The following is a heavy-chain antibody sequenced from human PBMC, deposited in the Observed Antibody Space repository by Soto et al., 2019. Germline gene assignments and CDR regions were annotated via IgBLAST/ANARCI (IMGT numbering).Heavy chain of an antibody. J-gene: IGHJ4*02. CDR3: ARQRTTVVTQAYFDH. V-gene: IGHV4-39*01. CDR1: GESISSSSYY. Sequence: NPSETLSLTCIVSGESISSSSYYWGCIRQPPGKGLEWIGSIYYSGRTYYNPSFKSRATISIDTSKNQFSLKLSSVTATDTAVYYCARQRTTVVTQAYFDHWGQGALVTVSS. CDR2: IYYSGRT. D-gene: IGHD2-21*02.